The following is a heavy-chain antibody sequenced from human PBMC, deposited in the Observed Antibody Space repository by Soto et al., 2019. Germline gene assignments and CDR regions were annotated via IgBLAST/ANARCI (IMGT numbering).Heavy chain of an antibody. CDR2: ISGGGGNT. CDR1: GFTFSSYA. CDR3: AQTTPSIHWFDP. Sequence: EVQLLESGGGLVQPGGSLRLSCAASGFTFSSYAMSWVRQAPGKGLEWVSAISGGGGNTYERDSVKGRFTIARDNSKNTLYLQMNSLRAEDTAVYFCAQTTPSIHWFDPWGKGTLVTVSS. V-gene: IGHV3-23*01. D-gene: IGHD1-1*01. J-gene: IGHJ5*02.